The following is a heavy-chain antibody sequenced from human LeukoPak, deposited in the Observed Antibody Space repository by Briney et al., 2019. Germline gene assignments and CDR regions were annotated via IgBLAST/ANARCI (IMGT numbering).Heavy chain of an antibody. CDR1: GLTFRSFW. CDR2: INQDGSET. CDR3: LREIDGRFFDY. D-gene: IGHD5-24*01. Sequence: GGSLRLSCAVSGLTFRSFWMSWVRQAPGKGLEWVANINQDGSETYFVDSVKGRFTISRDNSKNSLYLQMNTQRAEDMALYYCLREIDGRFFDYWGQGTLVSVSS. J-gene: IGHJ4*02. V-gene: IGHV3-7*01.